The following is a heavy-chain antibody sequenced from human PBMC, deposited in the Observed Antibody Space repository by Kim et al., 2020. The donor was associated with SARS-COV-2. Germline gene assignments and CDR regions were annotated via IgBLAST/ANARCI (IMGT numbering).Heavy chain of an antibody. V-gene: IGHV4-39*01. Sequence: SETLSLTCTVSGVSISSSSYYWGWIRQPPGKGLEWIGSIYYSGSTYYNPSLKSRVTISVDTSKNQSSLKLSSVTAADTAVYYCARHGGGYSYGPLDYWG. CDR1: GVSISSSSYY. J-gene: IGHJ4*01. CDR3: ARHGGGYSYGPLDY. D-gene: IGHD5-18*01. CDR2: IYYSGST.